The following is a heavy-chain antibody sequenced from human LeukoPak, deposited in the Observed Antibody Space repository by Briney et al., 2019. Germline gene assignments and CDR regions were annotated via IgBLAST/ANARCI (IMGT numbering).Heavy chain of an antibody. D-gene: IGHD6-6*01. J-gene: IGHJ4*02. CDR1: GGSISSYY. CDR2: IYYSGST. V-gene: IGHV4-59*01. CDR3: ARASRRRSSRFYFDY. Sequence: PSETLSLTCTVSGGSISSYYWSWIRQPPGKGLEWIGYIYYSGSTNCNPSLKSRVTISVDTSKNQFSLKLSSVTAADTAVYYCARASRRRSSRFYFDYWGQGTLVAVSS.